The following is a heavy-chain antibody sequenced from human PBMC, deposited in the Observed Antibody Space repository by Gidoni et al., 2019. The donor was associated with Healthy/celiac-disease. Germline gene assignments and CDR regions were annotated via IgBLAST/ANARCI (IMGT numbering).Heavy chain of an antibody. CDR3: ARVVGLLDYFDY. V-gene: IGHV4-59*01. D-gene: IGHD2-21*01. CDR2: IYYSGST. Sequence: QVQLQESGPGLVKPSETLSLTCTVSGGSISSYYWSWIRQPPGKGLEWIGYIYYSGSTNYNPSLKSRVTISVDTSKNQFSLKLSSVTAADTAVYYCARVVGLLDYFDYWGQGTLVTVSS. J-gene: IGHJ4*02. CDR1: GGSISSYY.